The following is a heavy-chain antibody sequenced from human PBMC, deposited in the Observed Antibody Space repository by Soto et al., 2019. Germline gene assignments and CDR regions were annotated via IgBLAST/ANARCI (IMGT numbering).Heavy chain of an antibody. V-gene: IGHV4-39*01. Sequence: SETLSLTCTVSGGSISSSSYYWGWIRQPPGKGLEWIGSIYYSGSTYYNPSLKSRVTISVDTSKNQFSLKLSSVTAADTAVYYCARCRLGSSSFHTYFDYWGQGTLVTVSS. CDR3: ARCRLGSSSFHTYFDY. J-gene: IGHJ4*02. CDR2: IYYSGST. D-gene: IGHD6-6*01. CDR1: GGSISSSSYY.